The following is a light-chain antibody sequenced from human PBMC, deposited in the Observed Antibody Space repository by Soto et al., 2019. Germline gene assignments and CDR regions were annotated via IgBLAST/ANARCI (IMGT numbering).Light chain of an antibody. Sequence: QSVLPQPPSVSGAPGPRVTISCTGSSSNIGAGYDVHWYQQLPGTAPKLLIYGNSNRPSGVPDRFSGSKSGTSASLAITGLQAEDEADYYCQSYDSSLSALFGGGTKLTVL. J-gene: IGLJ3*02. CDR3: QSYDSSLSAL. CDR2: GNS. CDR1: SSNIGAGYD. V-gene: IGLV1-40*01.